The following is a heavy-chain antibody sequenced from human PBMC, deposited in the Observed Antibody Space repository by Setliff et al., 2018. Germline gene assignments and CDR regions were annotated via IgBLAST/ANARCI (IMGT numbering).Heavy chain of an antibody. J-gene: IGHJ3*02. CDR2: IYRSGSA. Sequence: PADTLYLTCPVSGGSISSSNWGRWVRPPPGKGLEWIGEIYRSGSANYNPSLKSRVTISVDTSKNQFSLKLSSVTAADTAVYYCATRVGTTVTSGGDAFDIWGQGTMVTVSS. CDR3: ATRVGTTVTSGGDAFDI. V-gene: IGHV4-4*02. CDR1: GGSISSSNW. D-gene: IGHD4-17*01.